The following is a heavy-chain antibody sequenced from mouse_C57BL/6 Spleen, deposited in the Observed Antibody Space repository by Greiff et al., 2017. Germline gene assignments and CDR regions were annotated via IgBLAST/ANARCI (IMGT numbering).Heavy chain of an antibody. CDR1: GYAFTNYL. CDR3: ARSITTVVGDY. D-gene: IGHD1-1*01. V-gene: IGHV1-54*01. Sequence: VQLQQSGAELVRPGTSVKVSCKASGYAFTNYLIEWVKQRPGQGLEWIGVINPGSGGTNYNEKFKGKATLTADKSSSTAYMQLSSLTSEDSAVYFCARSITTVVGDYWGHGTTLTVSS. CDR2: INPGSGGT. J-gene: IGHJ2*01.